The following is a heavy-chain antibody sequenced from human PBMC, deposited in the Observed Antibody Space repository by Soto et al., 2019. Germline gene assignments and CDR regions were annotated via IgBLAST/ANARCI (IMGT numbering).Heavy chain of an antibody. Sequence: PGGSLRLSCVASGFSLSDYAVNWVRQAPGKGLEWVSFISSDSRTIYYAVSVEGRFTVSRDNARNSVSLQMDSLRDEDAAVYYFARIKLVEWFFINVDVYDMDVWGQGTPVTVSS. CDR3: ARIKLVEWFFINVDVYDMDV. CDR2: ISSDSRTI. V-gene: IGHV3-48*02. J-gene: IGHJ6*02. CDR1: GFSLSDYA. D-gene: IGHD3-3*01.